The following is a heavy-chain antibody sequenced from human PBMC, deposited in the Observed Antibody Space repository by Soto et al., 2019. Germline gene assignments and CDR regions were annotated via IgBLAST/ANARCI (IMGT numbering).Heavy chain of an antibody. V-gene: IGHV3-23*01. CDR2: IDLSPANT. CDR1: GFPFSSYS. J-gene: IGHJ4*02. CDR3: VSWLSAQFDY. D-gene: IGHD5-12*01. Sequence: VSLRRSCVASGFPFSSYSMSWVRQAPGTGLEWVSTIDLSPANTHYADAVKGRFTISRDNSRNTLFLQMNLLRAADTALDYCVSWLSAQFDYWGQGT.